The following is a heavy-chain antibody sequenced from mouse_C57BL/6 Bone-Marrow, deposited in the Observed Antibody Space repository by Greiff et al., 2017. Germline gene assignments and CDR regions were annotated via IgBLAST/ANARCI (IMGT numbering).Heavy chain of an antibody. D-gene: IGHD2-14*01. CDR2: IYPRAGST. CDR1: GYTFTSYD. V-gene: IGHV1-85*01. Sequence: VLLVEPGPELVKPGASVKLSCKASGYTFTSYDINWVKQRPGQGLEWIGWIYPRAGSTKYNEKFKGKATLTVDTSSSTAYMELHSLTSADSAVYFCAVRSWFSYGCRGHVITVTA. CDR3: AVRSWFSY. J-gene: IGHJ3*01.